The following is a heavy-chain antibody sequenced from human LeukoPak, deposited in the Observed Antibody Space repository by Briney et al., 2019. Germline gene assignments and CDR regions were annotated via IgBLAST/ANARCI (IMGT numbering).Heavy chain of an antibody. Sequence: GESLKISCKGSGYSFTSYWINCVRHMPGNRLEWMGRIDPSDSYTNYSPSFQGHVTISADKSISTAYLQWSSLKASDTAMYYCAKLEDVVVVPAAANDCWGQGTLVTVSS. CDR2: IDPSDSYT. J-gene: IGHJ4*02. D-gene: IGHD2-2*01. V-gene: IGHV5-10-1*01. CDR3: AKLEDVVVVPAAANDC. CDR1: GYSFTSYW.